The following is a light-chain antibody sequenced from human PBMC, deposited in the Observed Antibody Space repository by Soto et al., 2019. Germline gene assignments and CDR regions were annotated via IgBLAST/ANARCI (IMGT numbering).Light chain of an antibody. V-gene: IGKV1-5*01. CDR3: QQYNNWPLT. CDR2: EAS. CDR1: QTVSSR. J-gene: IGKJ4*01. Sequence: DIVMTQSPATLSGSVGDRVTITCRASQTVSSRLAWYQQKPGKAPRLLIYEASTWTSGIPARFSGSGSGTEFTLTISSLQSEDFAAYYCQQYNNWPLTFGGGTKVDIK.